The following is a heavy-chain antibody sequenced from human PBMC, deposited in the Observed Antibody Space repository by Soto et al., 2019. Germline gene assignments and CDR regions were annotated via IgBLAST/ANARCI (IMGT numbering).Heavy chain of an antibody. CDR3: VRDFDNRRGGDAFDI. CDR2: ISYDGSNQ. Sequence: QVPLVESGGGAVPPGRSLRLSCAASGFTFSRYDIHWVRQAPGKGLEWVELISYDGSNQYFGDSVKGRFTISRDNSKDTVSLRMNSLRVEDKAVYYCVRDFDNRRGGDAFDIWGRGTMVTVSS. CDR1: GFTFSRYD. D-gene: IGHD3-9*01. J-gene: IGHJ3*02. V-gene: IGHV3-30*03.